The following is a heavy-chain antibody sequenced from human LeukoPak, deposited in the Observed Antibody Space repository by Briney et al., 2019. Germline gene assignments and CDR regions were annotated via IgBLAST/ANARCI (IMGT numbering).Heavy chain of an antibody. Sequence: GGSLRLSCAASGFTFSTYGMHWVRQAPGKGLEWVALMSYDGSNKYYADSVKGRFTISRDNAKNSLYLQMNSLKVEDTAIYYCARDNWVDCWGQGTLVTVSS. CDR2: MSYDGSNK. J-gene: IGHJ5*01. V-gene: IGHV3-30*03. CDR1: GFTFSTYG. CDR3: ARDNWVDC.